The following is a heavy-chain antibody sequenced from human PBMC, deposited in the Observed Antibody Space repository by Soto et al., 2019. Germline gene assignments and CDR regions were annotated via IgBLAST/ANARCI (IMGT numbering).Heavy chain of an antibody. V-gene: IGHV4-30-4*01. CDR1: GGSISSGDYY. J-gene: IGHJ2*01. CDR3: ARAYGDYWYFDL. D-gene: IGHD4-17*01. Sequence: QVQLQESGPGLVKPSQTLSLTCTVSGGSISSGDYYWSWIRQPPGKGLEWIGFIYNSGNTYHNPSVKGRVTISADTSKNQFSLKLSSVTAADTAVYYCARAYGDYWYFDLWGRGTLFTVSS. CDR2: IYNSGNT.